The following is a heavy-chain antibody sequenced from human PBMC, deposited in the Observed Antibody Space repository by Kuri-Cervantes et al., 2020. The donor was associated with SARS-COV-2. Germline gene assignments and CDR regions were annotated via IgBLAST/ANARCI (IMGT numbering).Heavy chain of an antibody. CDR1: GYTFTSYD. CDR3: ARDCKDSSSSSTFDY. V-gene: IGHV1-8*03. J-gene: IGHJ4*02. D-gene: IGHD6-6*01. CDR2: MNPNSGNT. Sequence: ASVKVSCKASGYTFTSYDINWVRQATGQGLEWMGWMNPNSGNTGYAQKFQGRVTITADESTSTAYMELSSLRSEDTAVYYCARDCKDSSSSSTFDYWGQGTLVTVSS.